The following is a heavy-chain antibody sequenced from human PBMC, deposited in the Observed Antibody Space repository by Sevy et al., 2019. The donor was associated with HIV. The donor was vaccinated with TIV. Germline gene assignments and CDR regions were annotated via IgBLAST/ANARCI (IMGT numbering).Heavy chain of an antibody. J-gene: IGHJ4*02. D-gene: IGHD6-6*01. CDR1: GFTFSSAW. CDR3: ATDHPPEQLVSDY. V-gene: IGHV3-15*04. Sequence: GGSLRLSCAVSGFTFSSAWMSWFRQTPGKRLEWVGRIESKIGGGTIYYAAPGKGRFSISRDDSKNTLFLQMNSLKTEDTAVYYCATDHPPEQLVSDYWGQGTLVTVSS. CDR2: IESKIGGGTI.